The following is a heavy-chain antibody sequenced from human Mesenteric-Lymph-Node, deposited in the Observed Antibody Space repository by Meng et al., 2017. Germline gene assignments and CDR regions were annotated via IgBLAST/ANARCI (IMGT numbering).Heavy chain of an antibody. Sequence: HVPLQESGPGLVKPSGTLSLTCTVSGGSISSSYWSWIRQPPGKGLEWIGYIYYSGSTNYNPSLKSRVTISVDTSKNQFSLKLSSVTAADTAVYYCARDRLSGYSSGGRASWFDPWGQGTLVTVSS. CDR3: ARDRLSGYSSGGRASWFDP. CDR2: IYYSGST. D-gene: IGHD6-19*01. CDR1: GGSISSSY. J-gene: IGHJ5*02. V-gene: IGHV4-59*01.